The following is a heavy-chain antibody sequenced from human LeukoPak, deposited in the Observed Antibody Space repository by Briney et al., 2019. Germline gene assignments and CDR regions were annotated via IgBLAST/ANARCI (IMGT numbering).Heavy chain of an antibody. Sequence: PGGSLRLSCAASGFTVSSNYMSWVRQAPGRGLEWVSTIYSGGSTYYADSVKGRFSISRDNSKNTLYLQMNSLRAEDTAVYYCASAYYYDSSGYSNPPGYFQHWGQGTLVTVSS. CDR3: ASAYYYDSSGYSNPPGYFQH. J-gene: IGHJ1*01. CDR2: IYSGGST. CDR1: GFTVSSNY. V-gene: IGHV3-66*01. D-gene: IGHD3-22*01.